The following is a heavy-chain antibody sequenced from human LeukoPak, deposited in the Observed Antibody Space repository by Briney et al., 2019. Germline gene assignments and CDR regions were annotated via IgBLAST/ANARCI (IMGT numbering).Heavy chain of an antibody. J-gene: IGHJ4*02. CDR1: GFTFYSYW. CDR3: AKVGLSRNIVAFDY. Sequence: PGGSLRLSCAASGFTFYSYWMSWVRQAPGKGLEWVANIKQDGSEKYYVDSVKGRFTISRDNAKNSLYLQMNSLRAEDTAVYYCAKVGLSRNIVAFDYWGQGTLVTVSS. D-gene: IGHD5-12*01. CDR2: IKQDGSEK. V-gene: IGHV3-7*01.